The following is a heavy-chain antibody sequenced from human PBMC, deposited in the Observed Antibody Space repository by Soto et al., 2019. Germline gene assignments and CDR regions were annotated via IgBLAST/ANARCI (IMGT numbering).Heavy chain of an antibody. V-gene: IGHV3-33*01. J-gene: IGHJ4*02. Sequence: QVQLVESGGGVVQPGRSLRLSCAASGFTFSSYGMHWVRQAPGKGLEWVAVIWYDGSNKYYADSVKGRFTISRDNSKNTLDLQMNSLRAEDTAVYYCARDLGRKVVDYFDYWGQGTLVTVSS. CDR3: ARDLGRKVVDYFDY. CDR1: GFTFSSYG. CDR2: IWYDGSNK. D-gene: IGHD2-2*01.